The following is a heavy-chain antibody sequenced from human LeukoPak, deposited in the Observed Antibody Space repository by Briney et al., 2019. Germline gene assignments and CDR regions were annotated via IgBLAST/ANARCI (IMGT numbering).Heavy chain of an antibody. CDR2: IKPDGSDK. D-gene: IGHD2/OR15-2a*01. CDR3: ARLLA. Sequence: PGGSLRLSCAASGFTFTNYWMNWVRQAPGKGVEWVANIKPDGSDKDYVDAVKGGFTISRHNAKNSVYLQINSLRAEDTAVYYCARLLAWGQGTLVTVSS. CDR1: GFTFTNYW. J-gene: IGHJ5*02. V-gene: IGHV3-7*02.